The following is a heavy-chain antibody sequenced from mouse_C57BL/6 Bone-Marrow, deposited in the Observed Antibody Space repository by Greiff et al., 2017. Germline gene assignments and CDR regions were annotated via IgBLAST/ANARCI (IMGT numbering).Heavy chain of an antibody. V-gene: IGHV1-15*01. CDR3: TRLWFAY. J-gene: IGHJ3*01. Sequence: VKLVESGAELVRPGASVTLSCKASGYTFTDYEMHWVKQTPVHGLEWIGAIDPETGGTAYNQKFKGKAILTADKSSSTAYMELRSLTSEDSAVYYCTRLWFAYWGQGTLVTVSA. CDR1: GYTFTDYE. CDR2: IDPETGGT.